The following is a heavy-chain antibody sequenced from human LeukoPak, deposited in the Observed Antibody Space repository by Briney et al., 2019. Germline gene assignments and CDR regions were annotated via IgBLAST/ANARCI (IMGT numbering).Heavy chain of an antibody. D-gene: IGHD1-26*01. CDR2: IKSKTEGGTT. Sequence: PGGSLRLSCAASGFTFSNAWMSWARHAPGKGLEWVGRIKSKTEGGTTDYAAPVKGRFTISRDESKNTLYLQMNSLKTEDTAVYYCTTDPGSGSCNWGQGTLVTVSS. CDR1: GFTFSNAW. J-gene: IGHJ4*02. V-gene: IGHV3-15*01. CDR3: TTDPGSGSCN.